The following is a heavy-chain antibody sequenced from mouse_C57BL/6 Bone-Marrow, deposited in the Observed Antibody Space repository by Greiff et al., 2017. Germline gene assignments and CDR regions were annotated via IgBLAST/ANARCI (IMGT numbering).Heavy chain of an antibody. CDR1: GFTFSSYG. CDR2: ISSGGSYT. D-gene: IGHD1-1*01. J-gene: IGHJ2*01. CDR3: ARQGITTVVAPYYFDY. Sequence: EVMLVESGGDLVKPGGSLKLSCAASGFTFSSYGMSWVRQTPDKRLEWVATISSGGSYTYYPDSVKGRFTISRDNAKNTLYLQMSSLKSEVTAMYYCARQGITTVVAPYYFDYWGQGTTLTDSS. V-gene: IGHV5-6*01.